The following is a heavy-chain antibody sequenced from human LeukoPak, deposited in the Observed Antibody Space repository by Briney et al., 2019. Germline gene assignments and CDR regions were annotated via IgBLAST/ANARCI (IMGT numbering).Heavy chain of an antibody. CDR2: ISSDGTNE. Sequence: GGSLRLSCAASGFTFSSHGMHWVRQAPGKGLDWVAVISSDGTNEKYEDSVKGRFTISRDNSRNTLFLQMNSLRPEDTAMYHCARGCGDSTNCHILDFWGQGTLVTVSS. J-gene: IGHJ4*02. CDR3: ARGCGDSTNCHILDF. D-gene: IGHD2/OR15-2a*01. CDR1: GFTFSSHG. V-gene: IGHV3-30*03.